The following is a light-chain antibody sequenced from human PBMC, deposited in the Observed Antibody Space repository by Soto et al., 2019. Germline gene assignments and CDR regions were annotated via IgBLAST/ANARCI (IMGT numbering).Light chain of an antibody. CDR2: WAS. CDR1: QNILYSSNNKNY. CDR3: QHYYTTPMYT. V-gene: IGKV4-1*01. Sequence: DIVMTQSPDSLAVSLGERATINCKSSQNILYSSNNKNYLAWYQQKPGQPPKLLIYWASTRESGVPDRFSGSGSGTDFTLTISSLQAEDVAVYYCQHYYTTPMYTFGQGTKLEI. J-gene: IGKJ2*01.